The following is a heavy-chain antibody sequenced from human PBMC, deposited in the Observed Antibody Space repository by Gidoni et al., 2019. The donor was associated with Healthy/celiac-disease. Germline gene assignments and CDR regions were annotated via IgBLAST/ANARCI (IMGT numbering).Heavy chain of an antibody. CDR3: AKDPFDTVTRNWFDP. CDR2: ISGSGGST. V-gene: IGHV3-23*01. J-gene: IGHJ5*02. Sequence: EVQLLESGGGLVQPGGSRRLPCPAPGFTFSSYAMSWVRQAPGKGLEWVSAISGSGGSTYYADSVKGRFTISRDNSKNTLYLQMNSLRAEDTAVYYCAKDPFDTVTRNWFDPWGQGTLVTVSS. D-gene: IGHD4-4*01. CDR1: GFTFSSYA.